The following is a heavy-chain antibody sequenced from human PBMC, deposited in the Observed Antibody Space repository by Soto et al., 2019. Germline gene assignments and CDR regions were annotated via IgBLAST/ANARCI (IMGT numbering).Heavy chain of an antibody. V-gene: IGHV3-9*01. CDR3: AREATYDAFDI. CDR2: ISWNSGSI. J-gene: IGHJ3*02. CDR1: GFTFDDYA. Sequence: EVQLVESGGGLVQPGRSLRLSCAASGFTFDDYAMHWVRQAPGKGLEWVSGISWNSGSIGYADSVKGRFTISRDNAKNSLYLQMNSLRAEDTAVYYCAREATYDAFDIWGQGTMVTVSS.